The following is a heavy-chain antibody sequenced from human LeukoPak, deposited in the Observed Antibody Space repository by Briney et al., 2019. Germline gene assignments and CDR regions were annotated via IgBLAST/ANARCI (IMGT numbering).Heavy chain of an antibody. J-gene: IGHJ3*02. CDR3: ARDREWELPADAFDI. Sequence: PGGSLRLSCAPSVFTYSIYWMSWLRQSPGKGLEGVTYKKQGGSEKYHVDSVKGRFTLSRENAKNALYLQMNGLRPEDTAAYYCARDREWELPADAFDIWGQGTMVTVSS. D-gene: IGHD1-26*01. CDR1: VFTYSIYW. CDR2: KKQGGSEK. V-gene: IGHV3-7*01.